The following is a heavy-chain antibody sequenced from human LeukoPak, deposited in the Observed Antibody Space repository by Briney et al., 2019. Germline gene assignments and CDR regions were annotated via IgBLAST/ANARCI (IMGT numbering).Heavy chain of an antibody. CDR1: GYTFNTYG. J-gene: IGHJ4*02. V-gene: IGHV1-18*01. Sequence: ASVKVSCKPYGYTFNTYGITWVRQAPGQGLEWMGWISPYNGNTNYAQKFQGRVTMTTDTSTSTAYMELRSLRSDDTAVYYCARDARYCSGGSCRYSRCDYWGQGTLITVSS. CDR2: ISPYNGNT. CDR3: ARDARYCSGGSCRYSRCDY. D-gene: IGHD2-15*01.